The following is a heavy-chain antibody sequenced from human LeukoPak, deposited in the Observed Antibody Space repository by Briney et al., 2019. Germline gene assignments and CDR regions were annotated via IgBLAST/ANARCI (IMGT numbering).Heavy chain of an antibody. V-gene: IGHV5-51*01. D-gene: IGHD3-22*01. CDR1: GYSFTSYW. J-gene: IGHJ4*02. CDR3: ARPAMYYYDSSGYYYFDY. CDR2: IYPGDSDT. Sequence: GESLKISCKGSGYSFTSYWTGWVRQMPGKGLEWMGIIYPGDSDTRYSPSFQGQVTISADKSISTAYLQWSSLKASDTAMYYCARPAMYYYDSSGYYYFDYWGQGTLVTVSS.